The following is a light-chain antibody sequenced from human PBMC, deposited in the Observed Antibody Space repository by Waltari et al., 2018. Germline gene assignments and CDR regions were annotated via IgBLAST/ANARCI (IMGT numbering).Light chain of an antibody. V-gene: IGKV1-39*01. CDR3: QQSYSAPLT. CDR2: AAT. Sequence: DIQMTQSPSSLSASVGDRVTITCRASRDIFNYLNWYQQKPGKAPKFLIHAATTSHSGVPSRFSGGGSGTDFTLTITSLQPEDFATYYCQQSYSAPLTFGGGTKVEIK. J-gene: IGKJ4*01. CDR1: RDIFNY.